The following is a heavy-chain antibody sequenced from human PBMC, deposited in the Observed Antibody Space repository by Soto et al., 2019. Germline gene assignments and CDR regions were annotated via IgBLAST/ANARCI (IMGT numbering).Heavy chain of an antibody. CDR1: GYSFTNYW. V-gene: IGHV5-51*01. J-gene: IGHJ6*02. CDR2: IYPYDSEI. D-gene: IGHD1-26*01. CDR3: ARHRRRREGSYYYGMDV. Sequence: GESLKISCKGSGYSFTNYWIGWVRQMPGKGLEWMGIIYPYDSEITYSPSFQGQVTISADISISTAYLRWSSLKASDTAVYYCARHRRRREGSYYYGMDVWGQGTTVTVSS.